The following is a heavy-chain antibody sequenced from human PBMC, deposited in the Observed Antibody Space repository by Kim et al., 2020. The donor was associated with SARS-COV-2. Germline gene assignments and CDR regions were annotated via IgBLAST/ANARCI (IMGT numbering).Heavy chain of an antibody. CDR2: ISYDGSNK. Sequence: GGSLRLSCAASGFTFSSYAMHWVRQAPGKGLEGVAGISYDGSNKYYADSVKGRFTISRDNSKNTLYLQMNSLRAEDTAEYYCARDGREGAVRGVIIGWFDPWGQGTLVTVSS. CDR3: ARDGREGAVRGVIIGWFDP. D-gene: IGHD3-10*01. V-gene: IGHV3-30*04. CDR1: GFTFSSYA. J-gene: IGHJ5*02.